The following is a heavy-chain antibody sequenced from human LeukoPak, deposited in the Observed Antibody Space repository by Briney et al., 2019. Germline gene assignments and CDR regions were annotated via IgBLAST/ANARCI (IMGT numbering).Heavy chain of an antibody. D-gene: IGHD2-15*01. CDR2: IYQSGST. Sequence: SETLSLTCTVSGYSISSGYYWGWIRQPPGKGLEWIGSIYQSGSTYHNPSLKSRVTISVDTPKNQFSLRLYSMTAADTAVYFCARDFRVCSGGSCYSGPFDYWGQGTLVTVSS. J-gene: IGHJ4*02. V-gene: IGHV4-38-2*02. CDR3: ARDFRVCSGGSCYSGPFDY. CDR1: GYSISSGYY.